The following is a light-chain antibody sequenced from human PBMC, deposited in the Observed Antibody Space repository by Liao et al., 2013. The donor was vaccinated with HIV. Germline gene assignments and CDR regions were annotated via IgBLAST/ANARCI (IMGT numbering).Light chain of an antibody. Sequence: SYVLTQPPSVSVAPGKTARITCGGNNIGSKSVHWYQQRPGQAPLLLIYKDTERPSGIPERFSGSKSGNTATLSISRVEAGDEADYYCQVWDSNYDHPYVFGTGTKVTVL. V-gene: IGLV3-21*01. CDR2: KDT. CDR3: QVWDSNYDHPYV. CDR1: NIGSKS. J-gene: IGLJ1*01.